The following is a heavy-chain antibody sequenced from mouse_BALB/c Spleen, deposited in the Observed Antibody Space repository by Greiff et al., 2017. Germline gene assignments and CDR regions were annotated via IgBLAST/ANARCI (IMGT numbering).Heavy chain of an antibody. CDR1: GFTFSSYT. CDR2: ISNGGGST. CDR3: ARLGDRHGWFAY. V-gene: IGHV5-12-2*01. Sequence: EVQVVESGGGLVQPGGSLKLSCAASGFTFSSYTMSWVRQTPEKRLEWVAYISNGGGSTYYPDTVKGRITISRDNAKNTLYLQMSSLKSEDTAMCYCARLGDRHGWFAYWGQGTLVTVSA. J-gene: IGHJ3*01.